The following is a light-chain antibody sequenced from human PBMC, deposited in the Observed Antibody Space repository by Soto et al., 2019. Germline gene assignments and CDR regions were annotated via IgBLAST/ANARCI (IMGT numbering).Light chain of an antibody. CDR3: QQRNNWPRT. CDR1: QTLSNSF. CDR2: DIS. J-gene: IGKJ1*01. V-gene: IGKV3D-20*02. Sequence: EIVLTQSPGTLSLSPGERATLSCRASQTLSNSFIAWYQQKPGQAPRLLIYDISSRATGIPARFSGSGSGTDFTLTISGLQPEDFAVYYCQQRNNWPRTFGQGTKVDIK.